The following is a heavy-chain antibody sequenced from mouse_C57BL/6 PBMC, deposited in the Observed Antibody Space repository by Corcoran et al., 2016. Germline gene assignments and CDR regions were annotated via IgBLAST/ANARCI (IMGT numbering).Heavy chain of an antibody. V-gene: IGHV1-76*01. CDR1: GYTFTDYD. D-gene: IGHD2-2*01. Sequence: QVQLKQSGAELVRPGASVKLSCKASGYTFTDYDINWVKQRPGQGLEWIARIYPGSGNTYYNEKFKGKATLTAEKSSSTAYMQLSSLTSEDSAVYFCARRNGYDGFDYGGQGTTLTVSS. CDR3: ARRNGYDGFDY. J-gene: IGHJ2*01. CDR2: IYPGSGNT.